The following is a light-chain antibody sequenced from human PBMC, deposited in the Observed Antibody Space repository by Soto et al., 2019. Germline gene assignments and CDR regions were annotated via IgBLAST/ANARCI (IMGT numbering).Light chain of an antibody. J-gene: IGLJ1*01. CDR3: CLFPGGSTLYL. CDR1: SSDVGSSNF. Sequence: QSALTQPASLSGSPRQSITISCTGGSSDVGSSNFVSWYQQHPGKAPKLIIYEATRRPSGVSGRFSGSKSGNTASLTISGLQAEDEADYYCCLFPGGSTLYLFGTGTKVTVL. CDR2: EAT. V-gene: IGLV2-23*01.